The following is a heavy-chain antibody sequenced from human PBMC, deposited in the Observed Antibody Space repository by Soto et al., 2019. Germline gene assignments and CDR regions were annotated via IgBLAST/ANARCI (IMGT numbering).Heavy chain of an antibody. CDR3: ARRGTGCDYDY. J-gene: IGHJ4*02. CDR1: GFTFSSYA. Sequence: EVQLLESGGGLVQPGGSLRLSCAASGFTFSSYAMRWVRQAPVKGLEWVSAISGSGGSTYYADSVKGRFTISRDNSKKPLYLDMESLRGEDTAVYYCARRGTGCDYDYWGQGTLVTVSS. D-gene: IGHD1-26*01. CDR2: ISGSGGST. V-gene: IGHV3-23*01.